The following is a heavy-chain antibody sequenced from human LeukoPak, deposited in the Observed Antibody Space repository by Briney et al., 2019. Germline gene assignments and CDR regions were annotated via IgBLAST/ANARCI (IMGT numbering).Heavy chain of an antibody. V-gene: IGHV3-21*01. CDR1: GFTFSSYS. CDR2: ISSSSSYI. Sequence: GGSLRLSCAASGFTFSSYSMNWVRQAPGKGLEWVSSISSSSSYIYYADLVKGRFTISRDNAKNSLYLQMNSLRAEDTAVYYCAKRYGGNSGRSIDYWGQGTLVTVSS. J-gene: IGHJ4*02. D-gene: IGHD4-23*01. CDR3: AKRYGGNSGRSIDY.